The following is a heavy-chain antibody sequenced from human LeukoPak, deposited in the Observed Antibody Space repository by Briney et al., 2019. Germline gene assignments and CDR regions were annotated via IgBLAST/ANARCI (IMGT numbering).Heavy chain of an antibody. Sequence: SETLSLTCTVSGYSISSGYYWGWIRQPPGKGLEWIGSIYHSGSTYYNPSLKSRVTISVDTSKNQFSLKLSSVTAADTAVYYCARHYDSSGYRQRYYYMDVWGKGTTVTVSS. V-gene: IGHV4-38-2*02. CDR2: IYHSGST. CDR3: ARHYDSSGYRQRYYYMDV. CDR1: GYSISSGYY. D-gene: IGHD3-22*01. J-gene: IGHJ6*03.